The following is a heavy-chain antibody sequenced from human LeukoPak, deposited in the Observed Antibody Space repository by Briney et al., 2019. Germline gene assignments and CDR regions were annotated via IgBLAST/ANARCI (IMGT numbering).Heavy chain of an antibody. CDR3: ARDGGRVPAASNWFDP. D-gene: IGHD2-2*01. J-gene: IGHJ5*02. CDR2: IYTSGST. CDR1: GVSLSSGSYY. V-gene: IGHV4-61*02. Sequence: SEALSLTCTVSGVSLSSGSYYWSWIRQPAGQGLEWGGRIYTSGSTNSTPSLKRRVTISVDTSKNQISLKLSSVTAADTAVYYCARDGGRVPAASNWFDPWGQGTLVTVSS.